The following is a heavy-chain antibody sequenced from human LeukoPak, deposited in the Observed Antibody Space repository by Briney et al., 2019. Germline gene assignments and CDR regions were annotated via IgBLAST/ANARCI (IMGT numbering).Heavy chain of an antibody. Sequence: GGSLRLSCAASGFTFSSYGMHWVRQAPGKGLEWVAVISYDGSNKYYADSVKGRFTISRDNSKNTLYLQMNSLRAEDTAVYYCAKTLRVGYYYYYIDVWGKGTTVTVSS. J-gene: IGHJ6*03. CDR3: AKTLRVGYYYYYIDV. V-gene: IGHV3-30*18. CDR2: ISYDGSNK. CDR1: GFTFSSYG. D-gene: IGHD1-26*01.